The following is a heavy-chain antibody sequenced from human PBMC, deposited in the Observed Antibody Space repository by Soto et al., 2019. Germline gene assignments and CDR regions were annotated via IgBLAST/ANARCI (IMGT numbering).Heavy chain of an antibody. J-gene: IGHJ3*02. CDR3: AREDSRSYYHDAFDI. V-gene: IGHV4-59*01. CDR1: GGSISSYY. CDR2: IYYSGST. D-gene: IGHD3-10*01. Sequence: PSETLSLTCTVSGGSISSYYWSWIRQPPGKGLEWIGYIYYSGSTNYNPSLKSRVTISVDTSKNQFSLKLSSVTAADTAVYYCAREDSRSYYHDAFDIWGQGTMVTVSS.